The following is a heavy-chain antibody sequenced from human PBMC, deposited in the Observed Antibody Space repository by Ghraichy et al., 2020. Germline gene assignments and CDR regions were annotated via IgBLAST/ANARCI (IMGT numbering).Heavy chain of an antibody. CDR1: GFTFSSYE. D-gene: IGHD3-3*01. CDR3: ASELEYYDFWSGYSPARYYYGMDV. Sequence: LSLTCAASGFTFSSYEMNWVRQAPGKGLEWVSYISSSGSTIYYADSVKGRFTISRDNAKNSLYLQMNSLRAEDTAVYYCASELEYYDFWSGYSPARYYYGMDVWGQGTTVTVSS. J-gene: IGHJ6*02. CDR2: ISSSGSTI. V-gene: IGHV3-48*03.